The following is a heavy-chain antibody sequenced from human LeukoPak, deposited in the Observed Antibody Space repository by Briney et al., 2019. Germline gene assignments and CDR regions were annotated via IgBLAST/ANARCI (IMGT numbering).Heavy chain of an antibody. V-gene: IGHV3-23*01. CDR2: IRGSGGTT. CDR1: GFTFSSYT. Sequence: PGGSLRLSCAASGFTFSSYTMSWVRQAPGKGLEWVSAIRGSGGTTYYADSVKGRFTISRDNSKNTLYLQMNSLRADDTAVYYCAKQWSAGTDEVYYWGQGTLVTVSS. CDR3: AKQWSAGTDEVYY. D-gene: IGHD6-19*01. J-gene: IGHJ4*02.